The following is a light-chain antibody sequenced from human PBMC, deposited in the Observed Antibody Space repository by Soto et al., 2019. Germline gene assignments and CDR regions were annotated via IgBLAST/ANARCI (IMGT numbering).Light chain of an antibody. V-gene: IGKV3-11*01. Sequence: EIVLTQSPATLSLSPGERATLSCRASQSVSSYLAWYQQKPGQAPRLLIYDASNRATGIPARFSGSGSGTDFTITISSIEPEYFAVYYCQQRSNWLTFGGGTKVEIK. CDR2: DAS. J-gene: IGKJ4*01. CDR3: QQRSNWLT. CDR1: QSVSSY.